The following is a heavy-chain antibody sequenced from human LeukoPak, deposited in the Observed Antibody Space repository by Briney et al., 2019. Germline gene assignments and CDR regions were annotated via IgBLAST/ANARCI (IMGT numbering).Heavy chain of an antibody. J-gene: IGHJ5*02. V-gene: IGHV4-59*01. CDR1: GDSISSYY. Sequence: SETLSLTCTVSGDSISSYYWSWIRQPPGKGLEWIGYIYYSGSTNYNPSLKSRVTISVDTSKNQFSLKLSSVTAADTAVYYCARVWGSGRGKARNWFDPWGQGTLVTVSS. D-gene: IGHD3-10*01. CDR3: ARVWGSGRGKARNWFDP. CDR2: IYYSGST.